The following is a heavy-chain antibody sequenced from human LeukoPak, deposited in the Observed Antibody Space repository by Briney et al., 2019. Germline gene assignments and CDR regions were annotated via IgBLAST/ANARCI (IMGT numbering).Heavy chain of an antibody. CDR2: ISSSGSTI. Sequence: GGSLRLSCAASGFTFSSYEMNWVRQAPGKGLEWVSYISSSGSTIYYADSVKGRFTISRDNAKNSLYLQMNSLRDEDTAVYYCARAVSGYIYGYGYWGQGTLVTVSS. CDR3: ARAVSGYIYGYGY. V-gene: IGHV3-48*03. CDR1: GFTFSSYE. J-gene: IGHJ4*02. D-gene: IGHD5-18*01.